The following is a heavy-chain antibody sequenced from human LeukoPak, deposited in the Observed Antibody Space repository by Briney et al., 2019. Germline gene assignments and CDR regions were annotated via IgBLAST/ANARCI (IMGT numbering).Heavy chain of an antibody. D-gene: IGHD6-19*01. CDR3: ASSPLISSGWLGHDY. CDR2: IYNSGSTRST. CDR1: SGSISSYY. J-gene: IGHJ4*02. V-gene: IGHV4-59*01. Sequence: SGPTLVKPSETLSLTCSVSSGSISSYYWSWIRQPPGKGLEWIGYIYNSGSTRSTNYNPSLHSRVTISVDTSKNQFSLKLNSVTAADTAVYYCASSPLISSGWLGHDYWGQGILVTVSP.